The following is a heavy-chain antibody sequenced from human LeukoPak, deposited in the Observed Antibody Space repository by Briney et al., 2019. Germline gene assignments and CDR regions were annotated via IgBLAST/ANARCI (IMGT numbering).Heavy chain of an antibody. D-gene: IGHD3-3*01. J-gene: IGHJ3*02. CDR2: ISGYNGNT. CDR1: GYTFTRYD. CDR3: ARGWISGGSGLDI. V-gene: IGHV1-18*01. Sequence: ASVKVSCKASGYTFTRYDISWVRQAPGQGLEWMGWISGYNGNTNYEQKFQGRVTMTAETSSSTVYMELRSLRSDDTAVYYCARGWISGGSGLDIWGQGTTVTVSS.